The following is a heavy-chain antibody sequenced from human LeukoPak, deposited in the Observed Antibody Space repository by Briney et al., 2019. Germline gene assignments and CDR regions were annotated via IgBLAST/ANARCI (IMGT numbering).Heavy chain of an antibody. CDR2: IYYSGGT. Sequence: SQTLSLIRTLSGASISIGGYYWSWIRHHPGKGLEWIGYIYYSGGTYSNPSLKSRVTISVDTSKNQFSLKLSSVTAADTAVYYCARGSGSYYIGNWGQGTLVTDCS. CDR3: ARGSGSYYIGN. J-gene: IGHJ4*02. CDR1: GASISIGGYY. D-gene: IGHD3-10*01. V-gene: IGHV4-31*03.